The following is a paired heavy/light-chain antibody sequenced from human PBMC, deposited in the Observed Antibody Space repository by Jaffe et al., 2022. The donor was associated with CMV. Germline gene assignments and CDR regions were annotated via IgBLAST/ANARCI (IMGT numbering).Light chain of an antibody. V-gene: IGKV2-30*02. Sequence: DVVMTQSPLSLPVTLGQPASISCRSSQSLVHSDGNTYLNWFQQRPGQSPRRLIYKVSNRDSGVPDRFSGSGSGTDFTLKISRVEAEDVGVYYCMQGTHWPMYTFGQGTKLEIK. CDR2: KVS. J-gene: IGKJ2*01. CDR3: MQGTHWPMYT. CDR1: QSLVHSDGNTY.
Heavy chain of an antibody. CDR1: GFTFSSYE. D-gene: IGHD3-22*01. CDR2: ISSSGSTI. J-gene: IGHJ5*02. Sequence: EVQLVESGGGLVQPGGSLRLSCAASGFTFSSYEMNWVRQAPGKGLEWVSYISSSGSTIYYADSVKGRFTISRDNAKNSLYLQMNSLRAEDTAVYYCARANFHYYDRHAGFLFDPWGQGTLVTVSS. V-gene: IGHV3-48*03. CDR3: ARANFHYYDRHAGFLFDP.